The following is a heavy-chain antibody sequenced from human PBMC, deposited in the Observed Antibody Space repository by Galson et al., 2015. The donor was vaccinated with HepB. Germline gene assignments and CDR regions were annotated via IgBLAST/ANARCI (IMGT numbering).Heavy chain of an antibody. CDR3: ARETWGSIDF. D-gene: IGHD3-16*01. CDR2: FSNDERKK. CDR1: GFTFSTCT. Sequence: SLRLSCAASGFTFSTCTMHWVRQAPGKGLECVAVFSNDERKKFYADSVRGRFTISRDNSRNTLHLQMDSLRDEDTALYYCARETWGSIDFWGQGTLVTVSS. J-gene: IGHJ4*02. V-gene: IGHV3-30*01.